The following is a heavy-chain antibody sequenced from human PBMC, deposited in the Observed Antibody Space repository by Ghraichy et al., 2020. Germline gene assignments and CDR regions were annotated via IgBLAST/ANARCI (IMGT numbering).Heavy chain of an antibody. Sequence: GGSLRLSCAASGFYFTASGMNWVRQAPGKGLEWVAGIKQDGIETYHVDSVKGRLTISRDNAKNTLYLQMNSLRVDDTAVYHCARDRAVMAFDYWGQRGLGSVS. J-gene: IGHJ4*02. CDR1: GFYFTASG. V-gene: IGHV3-7*03. CDR3: ARDRAVMAFDY. D-gene: IGHD5-24*01. CDR2: IKQDGIET.